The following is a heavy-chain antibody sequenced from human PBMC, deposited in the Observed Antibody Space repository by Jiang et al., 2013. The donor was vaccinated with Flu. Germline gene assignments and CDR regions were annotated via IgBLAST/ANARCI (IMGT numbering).Heavy chain of an antibody. J-gene: IGHJ5*02. Sequence: GAEVKKPGASVKVSCKASGYTFTSYDINWVRQATGQGLEWMGWMNPNSGNTGYAQKFQGRVTMTRDTSTSTAYMELSSLTSDDTAVYYCARLELRGIIIPWGQGTLVTVSS. D-gene: IGHD3-10*01. CDR2: MNPNSGNT. CDR3: ARLELRGIIIP. V-gene: IGHV1-8*01. CDR1: GYTFTSYD.